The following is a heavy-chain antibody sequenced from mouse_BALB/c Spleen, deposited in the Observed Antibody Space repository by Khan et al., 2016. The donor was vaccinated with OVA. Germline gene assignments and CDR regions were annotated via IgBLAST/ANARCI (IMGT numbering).Heavy chain of an antibody. D-gene: IGHD2-2*01. Sequence: QVQLQQPGAELVRPGASVKLSCKASGYTFTSYWMNWVKQRPGHGLEWIGRIDPSDSESHYNQMFREKATLTVDKSSSTAYMQLSSLTSEDSAVDYCARREKYGYDPSWFAYWGQGTLVTVSA. V-gene: IGHV1-61*01. CDR3: ARREKYGYDPSWFAY. CDR1: GYTFTSYW. CDR2: IDPSDSES. J-gene: IGHJ3*01.